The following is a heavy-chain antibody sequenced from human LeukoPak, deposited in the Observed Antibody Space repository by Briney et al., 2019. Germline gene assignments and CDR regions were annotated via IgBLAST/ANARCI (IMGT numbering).Heavy chain of an antibody. CDR3: ERHSANWNYLVY. Sequence: GGSLRLSCAASGFTFSSYWMSWDRQAPGKGLEWVSNIKQGGSEEYYVDSVKGRFTISRDNAKNSLYLQMNSLRAGDTAVYCCERHSANWNYLVYWGQGTLVTVSS. D-gene: IGHD1-1*01. CDR2: IKQGGSEE. V-gene: IGHV3-7*01. CDR1: GFTFSSYW. J-gene: IGHJ4*02.